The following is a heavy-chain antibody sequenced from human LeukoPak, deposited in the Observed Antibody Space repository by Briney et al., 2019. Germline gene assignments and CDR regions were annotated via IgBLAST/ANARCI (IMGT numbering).Heavy chain of an antibody. CDR1: GYTFSSYD. J-gene: IGHJ4*02. D-gene: IGHD2-8*01. Sequence: ASVKVSCKASGYTFSSYDTNWVRQAAGQGLEWMGWMNPNSGHAGYTQKFQGRVTMTSDNAISTVYMEISSLRSDDAAVYYCARIKRIMEPGTVGLDSWGQGTLVTVSS. V-gene: IGHV1-8*01. CDR2: MNPNSGHA. CDR3: ARIKRIMEPGTVGLDS.